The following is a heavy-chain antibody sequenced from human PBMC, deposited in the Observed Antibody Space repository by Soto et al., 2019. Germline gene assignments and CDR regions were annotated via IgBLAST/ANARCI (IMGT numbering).Heavy chain of an antibody. Sequence: ASVKVSCKASGGTFSSYTISWVRQAPGQGLERMGRIIPILGIANYAQKFQGRVTITADKSTSTAYMELSSLRSEDTAVYYCARSIGLGATDYYYYGMDVWGQGTTVTVSS. V-gene: IGHV1-69*02. J-gene: IGHJ6*02. D-gene: IGHD1-26*01. CDR2: IIPILGIA. CDR3: ARSIGLGATDYYYYGMDV. CDR1: GGTFSSYT.